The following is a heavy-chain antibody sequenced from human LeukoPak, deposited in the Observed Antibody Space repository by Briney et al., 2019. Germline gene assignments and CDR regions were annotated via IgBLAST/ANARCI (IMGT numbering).Heavy chain of an antibody. CDR2: IYYSGSP. CDR1: GGSVSPYY. CDR3: ARRVRGSYGMDV. V-gene: IGHV4-59*08. Sequence: SETLSLTCTVSGGSVSPYYWTWIRQPPGKGLEWIGYIYYSGSPNYNPSLKSRVTISVDTSKNQFSLKLSSVTAADTAVYYCARRVRGSYGMDVWGQGTTVTVSS. D-gene: IGHD3-16*01. J-gene: IGHJ6*02.